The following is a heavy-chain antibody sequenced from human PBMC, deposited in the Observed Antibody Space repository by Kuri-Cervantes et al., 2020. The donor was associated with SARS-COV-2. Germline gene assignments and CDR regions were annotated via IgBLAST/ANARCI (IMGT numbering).Heavy chain of an antibody. V-gene: IGHV4-30-4*01. CDR3: ARFIVATIAPGEYYYYGMDV. CDR1: GGSISSGDYY. D-gene: IGHD5-12*01. CDR2: IYYSGST. Sequence: SETLSLTCTVPGGSISSGDYYWSWIRQPPGKGLEWIGYIYYSGSTYYNPSLKSRVTISVDTSKNQFSLKLSSVTAADTAAYYCARFIVATIAPGEYYYYGMDVWGQGTTVTVSS. J-gene: IGHJ6*02.